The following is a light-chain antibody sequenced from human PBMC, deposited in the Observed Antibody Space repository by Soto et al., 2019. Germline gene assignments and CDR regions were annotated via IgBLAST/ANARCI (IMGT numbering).Light chain of an antibody. Sequence: SYELTQPPSVSVAPGQTARITCGGTNIGSKSVHWYQQKPGQAPVLVVYDDSDRLSGIPERFSGSKSGNTATLTISRVEAGDEADYYCQVWDSSSDHYVFGTGTKLTVL. CDR3: QVWDSSSDHYV. J-gene: IGLJ1*01. V-gene: IGLV3-21*02. CDR1: NIGSKS. CDR2: DDS.